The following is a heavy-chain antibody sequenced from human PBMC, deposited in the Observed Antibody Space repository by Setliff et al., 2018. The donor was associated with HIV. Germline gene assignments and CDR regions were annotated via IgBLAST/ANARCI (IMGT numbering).Heavy chain of an antibody. CDR1: GFTFSNFW. V-gene: IGHV3-7*01. D-gene: IGHD2-21*01. CDR2: IKQDGSEK. J-gene: IGHJ4*02. CDR3: AGGPFVVISAPDY. Sequence: GGSLRLSCAASGFTFSNFWMSWVRQAPGKGLEWVANIKQDGSEKYYVGSVKGRFTISRDNANNSLYLQMNSLRAEDTAVYYCAGGPFVVISAPDYWGRGTLVTVSS.